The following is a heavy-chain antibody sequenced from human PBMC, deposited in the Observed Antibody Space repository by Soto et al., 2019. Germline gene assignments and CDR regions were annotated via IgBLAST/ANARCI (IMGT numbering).Heavy chain of an antibody. V-gene: IGHV4-4*02. D-gene: IGHD3-16*01. CDR1: GGPITSSNW. Sequence: QVQLHESGPGLVQPSGTLSLTCAVSGGPITSSNWWSWVRQSPGKGLEWIGKISHSGTYDYNPSLKGRVNISVDRSKDQFFLKLRSVSAADTAFYYCARDYDGLDYWGQGILITVSS. J-gene: IGHJ4*02. CDR3: ARDYDGLDY. CDR2: ISHSGTY.